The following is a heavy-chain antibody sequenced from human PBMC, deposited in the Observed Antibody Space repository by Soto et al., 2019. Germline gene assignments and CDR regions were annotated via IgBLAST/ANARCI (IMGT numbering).Heavy chain of an antibody. CDR3: AKSVATIRPYYFDY. CDR2: ISGSGGST. V-gene: IGHV3-23*01. Sequence: EVQLLESGGGLVQPGGSLRLSCAASGFIFSNYVMSWVRQAPGKGLELVSSISGSGGSTYYPHSVKGRFTMSRDDSSNTLYLQINSLGTEDTAVYYCAKSVATIRPYYFDYWGQGTLVTASS. CDR1: GFIFSNYV. D-gene: IGHD5-12*01. J-gene: IGHJ4*02.